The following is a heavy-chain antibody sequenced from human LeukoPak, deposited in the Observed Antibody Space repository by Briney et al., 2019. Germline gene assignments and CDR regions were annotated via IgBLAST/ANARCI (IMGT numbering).Heavy chain of an antibody. CDR1: GGSISSSSYY. CDR2: IYYSGST. V-gene: IGHV4-39*01. CDR3: ARLSSIAPDFDY. D-gene: IGHD6-6*01. J-gene: IGHJ4*02. Sequence: SETLSLTCTVSGGSISSSSYYWGWIRQPPGKGLEWIGSIYYSGSTYYNPSLKSRVTICVDTSKNQFSLKLSSVTAADTAVYYCARLSSIAPDFDYWGQGTPVTVSS.